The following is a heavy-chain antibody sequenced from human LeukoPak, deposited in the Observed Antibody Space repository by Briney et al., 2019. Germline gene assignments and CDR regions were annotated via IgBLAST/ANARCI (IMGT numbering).Heavy chain of an antibody. Sequence: GGSLRLSCAASGFTFSSYSMNWVRPAPGKGLEWVSSISSSSSYIYYADSVKGRFTISRDNAKNSLYLQMNSLRAEDTAVYYCARAGYDILTGYYPGYWGQGTLVTVSS. J-gene: IGHJ4*02. V-gene: IGHV3-21*01. CDR3: ARAGYDILTGYYPGY. CDR2: ISSSSSYI. D-gene: IGHD3-9*01. CDR1: GFTFSSYS.